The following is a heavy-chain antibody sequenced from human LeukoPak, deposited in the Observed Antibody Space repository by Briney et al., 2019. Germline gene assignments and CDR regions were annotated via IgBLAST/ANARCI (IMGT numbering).Heavy chain of an antibody. CDR2: IYYSGST. CDR3: ARETFSSGWDSTNNWFDP. D-gene: IGHD6-25*01. V-gene: IGHV4-59*12. CDR1: GGSISSYY. J-gene: IGHJ5*02. Sequence: SETLSLTCTVSGGSISSYYWSWIRQPPGKGLEWIGYIYYSGSTYYNPSLKSRVTISVDTSKNQFSLKLSSVTAADTAVYYCARETFSSGWDSTNNWFDPWGQGTLVTVSS.